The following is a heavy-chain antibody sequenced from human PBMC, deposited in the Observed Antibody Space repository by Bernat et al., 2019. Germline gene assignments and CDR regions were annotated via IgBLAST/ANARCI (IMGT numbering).Heavy chain of an antibody. D-gene: IGHD3-16*01. Sequence: EVHLVETGGGLIQPGGSLRLSCAASGFTVSNYMTWVRQGSGKGLEWVSVIYSAGSTYYADSVKGRFNISRDISKKSLYLQMNSLRAKDAAVYFCARGGGDHYYYGMDVWGQGTTVTASS. J-gene: IGHJ6*02. V-gene: IGHV3-53*02. CDR1: GFTVSNY. CDR3: ARGGGDHYYYGMDV. CDR2: IYSAGST.